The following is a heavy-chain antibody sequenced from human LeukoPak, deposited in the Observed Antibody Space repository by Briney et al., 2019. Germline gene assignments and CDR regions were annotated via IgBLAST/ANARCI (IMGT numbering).Heavy chain of an antibody. CDR1: GGSISSYY. CDR2: IYYSGST. Sequence: PETLSLTCTVSGGSISSYYWSWIRQPPGKGLECIGYIYYSGSTNYNPSLKSRVTISVDTSKNQFSLKLSSVTAADTAVYYCARHVGWFGMFYYYYYMDVWGKGTTVTISS. J-gene: IGHJ6*03. CDR3: ARHVGWFGMFYYYYYMDV. V-gene: IGHV4-59*08. D-gene: IGHD3-10*01.